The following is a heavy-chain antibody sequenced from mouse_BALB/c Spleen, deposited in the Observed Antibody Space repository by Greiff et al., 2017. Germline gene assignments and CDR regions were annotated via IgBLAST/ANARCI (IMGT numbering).Heavy chain of an antibody. CDR3: ARWVITTNYAMDY. Sequence: DVQLQESGAELVKPGASVKLSCTASGFNIKDTYMHWVKQRPEQGLEWIGRIDPANGNTKYDPKFQGKATITADTSSNTAYLQLSSLTSEDTAVYYCARWVITTNYAMDYWGQGTSVTVSS. V-gene: IGHV14-3*02. CDR2: IDPANGNT. D-gene: IGHD2-4*01. CDR1: GFNIKDTY. J-gene: IGHJ4*01.